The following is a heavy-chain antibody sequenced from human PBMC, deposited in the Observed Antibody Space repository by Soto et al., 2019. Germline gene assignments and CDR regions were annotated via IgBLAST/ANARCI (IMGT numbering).Heavy chain of an antibody. CDR1: GYTFSSYD. CDR3: ARERAYGMDV. CDR2: MNPNTGNT. Sequence: QVQLVQSGAEVKKPGASVKVSCKASGYTFSSYDINWVRQATGQGLEWMGWMNPNTGNTVYAQKFQGRVTMTRNTSISTAYMGLSSLRPEDTAVYYCARERAYGMDVWGQGTTVTVSS. V-gene: IGHV1-8*01. J-gene: IGHJ6*02.